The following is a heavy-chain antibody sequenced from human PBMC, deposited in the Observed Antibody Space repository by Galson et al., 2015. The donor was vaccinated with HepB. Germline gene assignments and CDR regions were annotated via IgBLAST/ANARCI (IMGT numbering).Heavy chain of an antibody. CDR1: GFTFSSYA. CDR3: ARGSFDWWAYYGMDV. D-gene: IGHD3-9*01. J-gene: IGHJ6*02. Sequence: SLRLSCAASGFTFSSYAMHWVRQAPGKGLERVAVISYDGSNKYYADSVKGRFTISRDNSKNTLYLQMNSLRAEDTAVYYCARGSFDWWAYYGMDVWGQGTTVTVSS. CDR2: ISYDGSNK. V-gene: IGHV3-30-3*01.